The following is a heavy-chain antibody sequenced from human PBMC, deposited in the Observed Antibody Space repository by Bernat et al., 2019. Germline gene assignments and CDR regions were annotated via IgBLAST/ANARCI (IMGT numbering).Heavy chain of an antibody. Sequence: VQLVESGGGLVQPGGSLRLSCAASGFTFSSYAMHWVRQAPGKGLEWVAVISYDGSNKYYADSVKGRFTISRDNSKNTLYLQMNSLRAEDTAVYYCASDDSSGPKYPYWGQGTLVTVSS. CDR3: ASDDSSGPKYPY. CDR1: GFTFSSYA. V-gene: IGHV3-30-3*01. J-gene: IGHJ4*02. CDR2: ISYDGSNK. D-gene: IGHD3-22*01.